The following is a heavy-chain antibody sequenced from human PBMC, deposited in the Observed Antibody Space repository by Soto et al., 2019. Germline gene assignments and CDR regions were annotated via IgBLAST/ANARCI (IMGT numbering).Heavy chain of an antibody. Sequence: GASVKVSCKASGYTFTSHYMHWVRQAPGQGLEWMGIINPSGGRTTYGQKFQGRVAMTRHTSTTTVYMELSSLRSEDTAVYYCAIRQDHWNFGSGIPDYYYGMDVWGKGTTVTVSS. V-gene: IGHV1-46*01. CDR1: GYTFTSHY. CDR3: AIRQDHWNFGSGIPDYYYGMDV. CDR2: INPSGGRT. J-gene: IGHJ6*04. D-gene: IGHD1-7*01.